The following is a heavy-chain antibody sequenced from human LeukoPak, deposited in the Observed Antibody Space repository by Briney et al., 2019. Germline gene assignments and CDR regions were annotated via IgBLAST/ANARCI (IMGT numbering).Heavy chain of an antibody. D-gene: IGHD1-26*01. CDR3: ARDLNSLSGLNMGSSPPEGY. Sequence: ASVKVSCKASGYTFTSYGISWVRQAPGQGLEWMGWISAYNGNTNYAQKLQGRVTMTTDTSTSTAYMELSRLRSDDTAVYYCARDLNSLSGLNMGSSPPEGYWGQGTLVTVSS. V-gene: IGHV1-18*01. J-gene: IGHJ4*02. CDR2: ISAYNGNT. CDR1: GYTFTSYG.